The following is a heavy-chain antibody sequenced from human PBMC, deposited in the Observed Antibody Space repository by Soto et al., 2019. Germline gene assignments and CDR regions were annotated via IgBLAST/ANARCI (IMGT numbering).Heavy chain of an antibody. CDR3: AHSDIAEAIDY. J-gene: IGHJ4*02. CDR1: GFSLSTSGVG. D-gene: IGHD6-19*01. Sequence: QITLKESGPTLVKPTQTLTLTCTFSGFSLSTSGVGVGWIRQPPGKALEWLALIYWDDDKRYSPSLKSRLTLPKNTSKNQVVLTMTNMDPVDTATYYCAHSDIAEAIDYWGQGTLVTVSS. CDR2: IYWDDDK. V-gene: IGHV2-5*02.